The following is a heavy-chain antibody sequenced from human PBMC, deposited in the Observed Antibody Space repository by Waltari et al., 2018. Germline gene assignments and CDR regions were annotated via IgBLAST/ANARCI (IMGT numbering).Heavy chain of an antibody. V-gene: IGHV4-38-2*02. D-gene: IGHD2-15*01. CDR3: ARDQRPERIYYYYYMDV. J-gene: IGHJ6*03. CDR1: GYSISSGYY. Sequence: QVQLQESGPGLVKPSETLSLTCAVSGYSISSGYYWGWIRHPPGKGLEWIGSIYHSGSTYYNPSLKSRVTISVDTSKNQFSLKLSSVTAADTAVYYCARDQRPERIYYYYYMDVWGKGTTVTVSS. CDR2: IYHSGST.